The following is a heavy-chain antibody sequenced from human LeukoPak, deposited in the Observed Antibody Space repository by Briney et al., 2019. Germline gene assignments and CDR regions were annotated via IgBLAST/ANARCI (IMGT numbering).Heavy chain of an antibody. D-gene: IGHD6-13*01. V-gene: IGHV4-34*01. J-gene: IGHJ1*01. CDR2: INHSGST. Sequence: PSETLSLTCAVYGGSFSGYYWSWIRQPPGKGLEWIGGINHSGSTNYNPSLKSRVTVSVDTSKNQFSLKLSSVTAADTAVYYCARGGRSPPRPWGQGTLVTVSS. CDR1: GGSFSGYY. CDR3: ARGGRSPPRP.